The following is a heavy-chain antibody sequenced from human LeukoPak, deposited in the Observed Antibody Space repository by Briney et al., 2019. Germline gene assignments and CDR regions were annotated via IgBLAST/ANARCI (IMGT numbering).Heavy chain of an antibody. CDR3: AFRYCTGGSCPSPFDY. Sequence: ASVKVSCKAPENIFNRYDINWVRQATGQGLDWMGWTNLNSGNTGYAHKFQGRVTMTRTPSTSTAYMELSSLRSEDTAVYYCAFRYCTGGSCPSPFDYWGQGTLITVSS. V-gene: IGHV1-8*01. D-gene: IGHD2-15*01. CDR1: ENIFNRYD. CDR2: TNLNSGNT. J-gene: IGHJ4*02.